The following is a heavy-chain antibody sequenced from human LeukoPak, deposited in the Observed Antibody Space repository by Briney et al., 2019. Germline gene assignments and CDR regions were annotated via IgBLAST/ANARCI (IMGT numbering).Heavy chain of an antibody. V-gene: IGHV4-59*08. CDR2: VYYSGST. J-gene: IGHJ6*02. D-gene: IGHD2-15*01. Sequence: SETLSLTCTVSGGSISSYYWSWIRQPPEKGLEWIGYVYYSGSTNYNPSLKSRVTISMDTSKNQFSLKLSSVVAADTAVYYCARQDYVVAAANVWGQGTTVTVSS. CDR3: ARQDYVVAAANV. CDR1: GGSISSYY.